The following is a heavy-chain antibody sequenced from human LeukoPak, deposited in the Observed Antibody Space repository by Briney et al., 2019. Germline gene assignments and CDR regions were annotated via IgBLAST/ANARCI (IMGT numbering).Heavy chain of an antibody. V-gene: IGHV1-8*01. Sequence: VASVTVSCTASGYTFTSFDINWVRHTGQGLEWMGWMSPNSGNTGYAQKFQGRVSMTRDTSISTAYMELSSLSSEDTAVYSCARGPPNWGFDYWGQGTLVTVSS. CDR1: GYTFTSFD. J-gene: IGHJ4*02. CDR2: MSPNSGNT. D-gene: IGHD7-27*01. CDR3: ARGPPNWGFDY.